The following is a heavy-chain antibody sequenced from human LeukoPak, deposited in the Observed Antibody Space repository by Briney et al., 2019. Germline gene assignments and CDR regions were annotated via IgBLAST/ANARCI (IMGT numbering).Heavy chain of an antibody. J-gene: IGHJ4*02. D-gene: IGHD3-16*01. CDR1: GGSISSSSYY. CDR3: ARHGVGGVPDY. V-gene: IGHV4-39*01. CDR2: TYQSGDT. Sequence: SETLSLTCTVSGGSISSSSYYWGWIRQPPGKGLEWIGTTYQSGDTYFNPSLKSRVTISVDTSKNQFSLELTSVTAADTALYFCARHGVGGVPDYWGQGTLVTVSS.